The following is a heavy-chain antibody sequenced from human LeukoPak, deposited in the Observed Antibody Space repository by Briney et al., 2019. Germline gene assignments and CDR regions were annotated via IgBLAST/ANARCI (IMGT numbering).Heavy chain of an antibody. J-gene: IGHJ4*02. D-gene: IGHD3-3*01. CDR3: AREYYDFWSGYPDY. V-gene: IGHV3-74*01. Sequence: GGSLRLSCAASGFTLSSYWMHWVRHAPGKGLVWVSRINSDGSSTSYADSVKGRFTISRDNAKNTLYLQMNSLRAEDTAVYYCAREYYDFWSGYPDYWGQGTLVTVSS. CDR2: INSDGSST. CDR1: GFTLSSYW.